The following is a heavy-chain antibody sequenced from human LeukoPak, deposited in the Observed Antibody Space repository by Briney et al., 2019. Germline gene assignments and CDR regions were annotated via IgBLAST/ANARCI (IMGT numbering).Heavy chain of an antibody. V-gene: IGHV4-59*01. Sequence: SETLSLTRTVSRGSLSSYYWSWIRQPPGKGLEWIGYIYYSGSTNYNPSLKSRVTISVDTSKNQFSLKLSSVTAADTAVYYCARAPYYDFWSGYSMEFNYYYYMDVWGKGTTVTVSS. CDR2: IYYSGST. J-gene: IGHJ6*03. D-gene: IGHD3-3*01. CDR3: ARAPYYDFWSGYSMEFNYYYYMDV. CDR1: RGSLSSYY.